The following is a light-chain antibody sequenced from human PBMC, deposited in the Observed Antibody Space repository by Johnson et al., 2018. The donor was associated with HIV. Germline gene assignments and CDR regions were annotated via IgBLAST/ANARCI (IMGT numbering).Light chain of an antibody. Sequence: QSVLTQPPSVSAAPGQKVTIYCSGSSSNIGINSVSWYEQVPGTAPKLLIYDNNKRPSGIPDRFSGSKSGTSATLGITGLQTGDEANYYCGTWDSSLSGVFGTGTKVTVL. CDR3: GTWDSSLSGV. V-gene: IGLV1-51*01. CDR2: DNN. CDR1: SSNIGINS. J-gene: IGLJ1*01.